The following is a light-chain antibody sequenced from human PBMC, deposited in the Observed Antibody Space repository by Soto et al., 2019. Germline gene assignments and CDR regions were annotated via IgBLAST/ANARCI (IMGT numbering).Light chain of an antibody. J-gene: IGKJ1*01. V-gene: IGKV3-15*01. Sequence: EIVMTQSPAPPSLSPGEKATLPCRASQSVSSNLAWYQQKPGQAPRLLIYGASTRATGIPARFSGSGSGTEFTLTISSLQSEDFAVYYCQQYNNWPPWTFGQGTKVDIK. CDR2: GAS. CDR3: QQYNNWPPWT. CDR1: QSVSSN.